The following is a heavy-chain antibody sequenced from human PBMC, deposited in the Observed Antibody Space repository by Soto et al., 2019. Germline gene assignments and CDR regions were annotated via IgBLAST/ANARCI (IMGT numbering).Heavy chain of an antibody. J-gene: IGHJ6*02. D-gene: IGHD3-16*01. CDR1: GGSISRYY. Sequence: SETLSLTCTVSGGSISRYYWSWLRQPPGKGLEWIGYIYYSRSTNYNPSLKSRVTISVDTPKNQFSLKLSSVTAADTAVYYCAIVGRLGYQYRMDVPARGTTVPVSS. V-gene: IGHV4-59*01. CDR2: IYYSRST. CDR3: AIVGRLGYQYRMDV.